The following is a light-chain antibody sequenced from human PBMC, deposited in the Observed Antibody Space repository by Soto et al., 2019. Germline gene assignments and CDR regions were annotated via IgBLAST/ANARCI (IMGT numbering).Light chain of an antibody. CDR3: QQYGSSIT. J-gene: IGKJ5*01. V-gene: IGKV3-20*01. CDR2: DTS. CDR1: QSLTNSF. Sequence: EFVLTQSPGTLSLSPGERATLSCRASQSLTNSFIAWYQQRPGQAPRLLIYDTSSRASGIPDRFSGSGSGTDSTLTISRLEPEDFAVYYCQQYGSSITFGQGTRLEIK.